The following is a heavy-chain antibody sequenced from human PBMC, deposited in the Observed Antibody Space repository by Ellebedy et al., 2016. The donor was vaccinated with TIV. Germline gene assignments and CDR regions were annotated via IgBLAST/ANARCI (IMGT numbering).Heavy chain of an antibody. Sequence: GGSLRLSXAASGFTVSSNYMSWVRQAPGKGLEWVSVIYSGGSTYYADSVKGRFTISRDNSKNTLYLQMNSLRAEDTAVYYCARVNYYYYGMDVWGQGTTVTVSS. CDR1: GFTVSSNY. J-gene: IGHJ6*02. CDR2: IYSGGST. V-gene: IGHV3-53*01. CDR3: ARVNYYYYGMDV.